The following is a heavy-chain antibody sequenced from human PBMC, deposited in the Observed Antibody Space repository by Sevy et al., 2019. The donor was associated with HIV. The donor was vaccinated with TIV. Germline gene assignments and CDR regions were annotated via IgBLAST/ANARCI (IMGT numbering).Heavy chain of an antibody. CDR2: IYHTGNT. CDR3: ARDSGDYPYYFDH. D-gene: IGHD4-17*01. J-gene: IGHJ4*02. CDR1: GGSISSGLYS. V-gene: IGHV4-30-2*01. Sequence: SETLSLTCAVSGGSISSGLYSWNWIRQPPGRRLEWIGYIYHTGNTYYNPSLKTRVTISVDRSKNQFSLRLTSVTAADTAVYYCARDSGDYPYYFDHWGQGTLVTVSS.